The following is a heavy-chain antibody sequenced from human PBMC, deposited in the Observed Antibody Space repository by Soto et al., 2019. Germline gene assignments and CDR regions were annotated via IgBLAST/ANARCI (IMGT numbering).Heavy chain of an antibody. CDR2: IDGDGTST. J-gene: IGHJ5*02. CDR3: ARDPRKLGLDT. V-gene: IGHV3-74*01. Sequence: GGSLRLSCAASGFTFSGYWMYWVRQSPGKGLVWVSRIDGDGTSTGYADSVKGRFTISRDNAKNTLYLQMNSLRAEDTAVYYCARDPRKLGLDTWGLGTLVTVSS. D-gene: IGHD1-7*01. CDR1: GFTFSGYW.